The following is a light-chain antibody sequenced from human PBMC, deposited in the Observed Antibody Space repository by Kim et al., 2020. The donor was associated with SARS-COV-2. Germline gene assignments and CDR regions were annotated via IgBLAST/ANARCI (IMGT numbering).Light chain of an antibody. CDR3: QQYNKWPYT. V-gene: IGKV3-15*01. CDR2: DAS. CDR1: QSVSTD. Sequence: EIVMTQSPATLSVSPGERASLSCTSSQSVSTDLAWYQYKPGQAPRLLIYDASTRATGIPVRFSGSGSGTEFTLTISSLQSADFAVYYCQQYNKWPYTFGQGTKLEI. J-gene: IGKJ2*01.